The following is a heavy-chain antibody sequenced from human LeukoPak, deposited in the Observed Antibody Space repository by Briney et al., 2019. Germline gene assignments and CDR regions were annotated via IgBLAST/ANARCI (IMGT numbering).Heavy chain of an antibody. Sequence: GESLRLSCAASGFTFSSYAMSWVRQAPGKGLEWASAISGSGDSTYNADSVKGRFTISRDNSKNTLYLQMNSLRAEDTAVYYCAKHLITFGGFIVYWGQGTLVTVSS. V-gene: IGHV3-23*01. CDR1: GFTFSSYA. J-gene: IGHJ4*02. CDR3: AKHLITFGGFIVY. CDR2: ISGSGDST. D-gene: IGHD3-16*01.